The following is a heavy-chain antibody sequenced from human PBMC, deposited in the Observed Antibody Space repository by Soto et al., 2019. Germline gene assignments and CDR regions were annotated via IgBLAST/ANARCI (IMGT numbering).Heavy chain of an antibody. V-gene: IGHV3-23*01. Sequence: EVQLLESGGGLVQPGGFLRLSCAASGFTFSTYAMSWVRQAPGKGLEWVSSINESGGSTYSTDSVKGRFTISRDNSKKTLYLQMNSLRAEDTAVYYCLILVSVVATTSHHYGMDVWGQGTTVTVSS. CDR1: GFTFSTYA. CDR2: INESGGST. CDR3: LILVSVVATTSHHYGMDV. J-gene: IGHJ6*02. D-gene: IGHD3-22*01.